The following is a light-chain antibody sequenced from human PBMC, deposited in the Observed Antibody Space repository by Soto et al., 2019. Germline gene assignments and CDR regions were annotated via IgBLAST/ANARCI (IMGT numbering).Light chain of an antibody. CDR2: WAS. V-gene: IGKV4-1*01. J-gene: IGKJ2*01. Sequence: DIEMTQSPDSLAVSLGERATINCKSSQSVLYSSNSKNYLAWYQQKPGQPPKLLIYWASTRESGVPDRFGGSGSGTDFTLTIRSLQAEDAAVYYCQQYYSSPYTFGQGTKLEIK. CDR1: QSVLYSSNSKNY. CDR3: QQYYSSPYT.